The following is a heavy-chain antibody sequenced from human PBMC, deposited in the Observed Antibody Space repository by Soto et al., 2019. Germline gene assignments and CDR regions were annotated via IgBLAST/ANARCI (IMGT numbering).Heavy chain of an antibody. V-gene: IGHV4-59*01. J-gene: IGHJ4*02. D-gene: IGHD6-19*01. CDR3: ASRLAGYSRGWYYFDS. CDR2: AYYSGTT. Sequence: PXATLTLTCTVSGGSITSYVVSWVRQSPGKGLEWLGYAYYSGTTHYNPSLQSRLTMSVDTSKYQFSLKLSSLTAADTAVYYCASRLAGYSRGWYYFDSWGQGTSVTVSS. CDR1: GGSITSYV.